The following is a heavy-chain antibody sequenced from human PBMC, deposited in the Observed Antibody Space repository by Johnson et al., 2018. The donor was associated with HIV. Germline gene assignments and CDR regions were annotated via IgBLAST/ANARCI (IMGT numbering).Heavy chain of an antibody. D-gene: IGHD1-26*01. J-gene: IGHJ3*01. Sequence: QVQLVESGGGLVKPGGSLRLSCAASGFTFGYYYMTWIRQAPGKGLEWVSYISTNVNDMYYADSVKGRFTISRDNAKNSLFLQMNSLRAEDTAVYYCAREGELDAFDVWGQGTMVTVSS. V-gene: IGHV3-11*04. CDR3: AREGELDAFDV. CDR1: GFTFGYYY. CDR2: ISTNVNDM.